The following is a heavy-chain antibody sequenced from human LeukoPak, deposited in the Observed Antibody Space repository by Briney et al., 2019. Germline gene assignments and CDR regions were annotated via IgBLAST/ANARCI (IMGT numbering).Heavy chain of an antibody. V-gene: IGHV1-2*02. CDR3: ARVFRYSSSWTHFDY. D-gene: IGHD6-13*01. CDR2: INPNSGGT. CDR1: GYTFTGYY. Sequence: ASVKVSCKASGYTFTGYYMHWVRQAPGQGLEWMGWINPNSGGTNYAQKFQGRVTMTRDTSISTAYMELSRLRSDDTAVYYYARVFRYSSSWTHFDYWGQGTLVTVSS. J-gene: IGHJ4*02.